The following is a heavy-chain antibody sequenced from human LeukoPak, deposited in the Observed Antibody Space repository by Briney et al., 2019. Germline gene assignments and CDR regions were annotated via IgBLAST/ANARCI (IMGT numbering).Heavy chain of an antibody. V-gene: IGHV3-53*01. Sequence: GGSLRLSCAASGFSVRTNYMIWVRKAPGKGLEWVSVIYSGGTIRYADSVKCRFTISRDNSRDTLNLQMNSLRVDDTAVHCCGRAVHHLFYSDSSGYYGDAFDVWGQGTVVTVSS. CDR3: GRAVHHLFYSDSSGYYGDAFDV. D-gene: IGHD3-22*01. J-gene: IGHJ3*01. CDR2: IYSGGTI. CDR1: GFSVRTNY.